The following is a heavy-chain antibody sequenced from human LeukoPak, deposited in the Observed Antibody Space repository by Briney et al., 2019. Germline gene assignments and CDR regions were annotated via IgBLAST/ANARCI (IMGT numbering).Heavy chain of an antibody. CDR3: ASTYVVVTAVHDAFHI. D-gene: IGHD2-21*02. V-gene: IGHV3-7*01. CDR2: IKQDGSEK. J-gene: IGHJ3*02. Sequence: GGSLRLSCVASGCTFSKYWMSWVRQAPGKGREWVANIKQDGSEKYYVDSVKGRFTISRDNAKNSLYLQMNSLRAEDTAVYYCASTYVVVTAVHDAFHIWGQGTMVTVSS. CDR1: GCTFSKYW.